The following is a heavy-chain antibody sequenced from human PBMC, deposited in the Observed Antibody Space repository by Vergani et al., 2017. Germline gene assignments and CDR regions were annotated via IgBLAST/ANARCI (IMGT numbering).Heavy chain of an antibody. Sequence: EVQLVESGGGLVKPGGSLRLSCAASGFTFSSYSMNWVRQAPGKGLEWVSSISSSSSYIYYADSVKGRFTISRDNAKNSLYLQMNSLRAEDTAVYYCARDRVVLRFLERYYYMDVWGKGTTVTVSS. D-gene: IGHD3-3*01. CDR2: ISSSSSYI. CDR3: ARDRVVLRFLERYYYMDV. J-gene: IGHJ6*03. CDR1: GFTFSSYS. V-gene: IGHV3-21*01.